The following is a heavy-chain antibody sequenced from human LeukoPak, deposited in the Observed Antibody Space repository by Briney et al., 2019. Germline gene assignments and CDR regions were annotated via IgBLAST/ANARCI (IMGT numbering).Heavy chain of an antibody. CDR2: VHQSGST. V-gene: IGHV4-38-2*02. D-gene: IGHD1-14*01. J-gene: IGHJ4*02. CDR1: GYSISRGYH. CDR3: ARVNFNPDY. Sequence: SETLSLTCTVSGYSISRGYHWGWVRQPPGKGLEWIGSVHQSGSTYYNPSLKSRLTISADTSKNQFSLKLDSVTAADTAVYYCARVNFNPDYWGQGTLITVSS.